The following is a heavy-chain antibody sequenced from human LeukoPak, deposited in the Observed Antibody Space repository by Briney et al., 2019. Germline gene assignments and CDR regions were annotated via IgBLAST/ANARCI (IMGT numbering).Heavy chain of an antibody. CDR3: ARYPGRVDFRADLDI. Sequence: PGGSLRHSCAATRFTYRSNYMRWVRQAPGKGLEWVSVIYSGGSTYYADSVKGRFTISRDNSKNTLYLQMNSLRAEDTAVYYCARYPGRVDFRADLDIWGQGTMVTVSS. V-gene: IGHV3-53*01. CDR2: IYSGGST. CDR1: RFTYRSNY. J-gene: IGHJ3*02. D-gene: IGHD3-3*01.